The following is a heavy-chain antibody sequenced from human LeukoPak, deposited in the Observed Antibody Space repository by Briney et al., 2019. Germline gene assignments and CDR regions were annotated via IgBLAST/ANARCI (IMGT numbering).Heavy chain of an antibody. Sequence: MASETLSLTCTVSGGSISSNSYYWGWIRQSPGKGLEWIGSIYYSGSTYYNPSLKSRVTISVDTSKNQFSLKLSSVTAADTAVYYCARTSWDIVVVPAAKDGTYYYYMDVWGKGTTVTISS. CDR1: GGSISSNSYY. D-gene: IGHD2-2*01. CDR3: ARTSWDIVVVPAAKDGTYYYYMDV. V-gene: IGHV4-39*01. CDR2: IYYSGST. J-gene: IGHJ6*03.